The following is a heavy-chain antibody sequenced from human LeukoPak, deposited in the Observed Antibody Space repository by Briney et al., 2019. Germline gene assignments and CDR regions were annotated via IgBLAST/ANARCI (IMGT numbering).Heavy chain of an antibody. CDR1: GGSFSGYY. J-gene: IGHJ4*02. Sequence: SETLSLACAVYGGSFSGYYWSWIRQPPGKGLECIGEINHSGSTNYNPSLKSRVTISVDTSKNQFSLKLSSVTAADTAVYYCARAPRRPAPFDYWGQGTLVTVSS. CDR2: INHSGST. V-gene: IGHV4-34*01. CDR3: ARAPRRPAPFDY.